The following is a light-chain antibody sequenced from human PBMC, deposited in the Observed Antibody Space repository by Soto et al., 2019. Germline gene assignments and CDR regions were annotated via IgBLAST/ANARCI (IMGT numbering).Light chain of an antibody. Sequence: QSALTQPPSASGSLGQSVTISCSGTSKDVGRDNYVSWYQQHAGQTPKVIIYDVLQRPSGVPDRFSGSKSGTTAYLTVSNLQSEDEAEYFCSSYGGRNNFVVFGGGTKL. CDR1: SKDVGRDNY. CDR2: DVL. CDR3: SSYGGRNNFVV. V-gene: IGLV2-8*01. J-gene: IGLJ2*01.